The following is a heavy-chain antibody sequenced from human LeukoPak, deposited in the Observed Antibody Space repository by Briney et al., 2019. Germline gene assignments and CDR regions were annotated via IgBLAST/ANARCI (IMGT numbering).Heavy chain of an antibody. CDR3: ASFGIVVHYFDY. D-gene: IGHD2-2*01. Sequence: PSETLSLTCAVSGGSISSGGYYWSWIRQPPGKGLEWIGYIYHSGSTYYNPSLKSRVTISVDRSKNQFSLKLSSVTAADTAVYYCASFGIVVHYFDYWGQGTLVTVCS. V-gene: IGHV4-30-2*01. CDR2: IYHSGST. CDR1: GGSISSGGYY. J-gene: IGHJ4*02.